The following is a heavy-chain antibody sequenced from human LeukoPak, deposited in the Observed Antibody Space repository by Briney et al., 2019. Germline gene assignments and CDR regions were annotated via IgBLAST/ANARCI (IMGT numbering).Heavy chain of an antibody. V-gene: IGHV3-11*04. Sequence: GGSLRLSCAASGFTFSDYYMSWIRQAPGKGLEWVSYISSSGSTIYYADSVKGRFTISRDNAKNSLYLQMNSLRAEDTAVYYCAKDFGVVVVTAIFDYWGQGTLVTVSS. D-gene: IGHD2-21*02. J-gene: IGHJ4*02. CDR2: ISSSGSTI. CDR3: AKDFGVVVVTAIFDY. CDR1: GFTFSDYY.